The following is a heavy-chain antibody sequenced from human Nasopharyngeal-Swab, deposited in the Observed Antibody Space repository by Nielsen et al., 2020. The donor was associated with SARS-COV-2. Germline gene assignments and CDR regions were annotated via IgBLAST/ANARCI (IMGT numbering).Heavy chain of an antibody. D-gene: IGHD1-7*01. V-gene: IGHV1-46*01. Sequence: ASVKVSCKASGYTFTSYYIHWVRQAPGQGLEWMGLINPSSGTTTYAQKFQGRVTMTTDTSTTTAYMEVRSLRSDDTAVYYCARDGNSNYDYYGMDVWGQGTTVTVSS. CDR3: ARDGNSNYDYYGMDV. CDR1: GYTFTSYY. CDR2: INPSSGTT. J-gene: IGHJ6*02.